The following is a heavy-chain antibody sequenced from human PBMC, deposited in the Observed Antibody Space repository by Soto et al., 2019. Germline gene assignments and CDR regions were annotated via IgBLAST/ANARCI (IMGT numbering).Heavy chain of an antibody. CDR2: IKQDGSEK. D-gene: IGHD6-13*01. CDR3: AREDRGDSLYYYYYYGMDV. V-gene: IGHV3-7*01. Sequence: GGSLRLSCAASGFTFSIYWMSWVRQAPGKGLEWVANIKQDGSEKYYVDSVKGRFTISRDNAKNSLYLQMNSLRAEDTAVYYCAREDRGDSLYYYYYYGMDVWGQGTTVTVSS. CDR1: GFTFSIYW. J-gene: IGHJ6*02.